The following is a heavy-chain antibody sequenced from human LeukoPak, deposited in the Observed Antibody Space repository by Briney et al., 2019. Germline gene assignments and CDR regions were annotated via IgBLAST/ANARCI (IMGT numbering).Heavy chain of an antibody. D-gene: IGHD1-7*01. V-gene: IGHV4-34*01. J-gene: IGHJ6*03. CDR2: INDSGRI. Sequence: SETLSLTCAVYGGSFSNYYWGWIRQPPGKGLEWIGEINDSGRINYNPSLMSRVTISVDTSKNQFSLRLTSVTARDTAVYYCARRWNYGRNYYIDVWGKGATVSVSS. CDR1: GGSFSNYY. CDR3: ARRWNYGRNYYIDV.